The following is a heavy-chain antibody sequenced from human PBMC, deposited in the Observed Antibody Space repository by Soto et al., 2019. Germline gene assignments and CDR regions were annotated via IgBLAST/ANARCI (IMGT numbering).Heavy chain of an antibody. CDR2: IYYSGST. CDR3: ARVTRTGCFDY. Sequence: PSETLSLTCTVSGGSISSSSYYWGWIRQPPGKGLEWIGSIYYSGSTYYNPSLKSRVTISVDTSKNQFSLKLSSVTAADTAVYYCARVTRTGCFDYWGQGTLVTVSS. V-gene: IGHV4-39*07. CDR1: GGSISSSSYY. J-gene: IGHJ4*02. D-gene: IGHD1-1*01.